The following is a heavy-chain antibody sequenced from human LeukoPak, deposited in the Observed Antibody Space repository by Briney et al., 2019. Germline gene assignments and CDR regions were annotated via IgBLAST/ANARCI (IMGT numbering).Heavy chain of an antibody. Sequence: ASVKVSCKASGYSFTGYYIHWVRQAPGEGLEWMGWINPNNGGTNYARQFHGRVTMTRDTSISTAYVELSSLTSDDTAVYYCARGFCSAGDCFEIDYWGQGTLVTVSS. CDR1: GYSFTGYY. D-gene: IGHD2-15*01. V-gene: IGHV1-2*02. CDR2: INPNNGGT. CDR3: ARGFCSAGDCFEIDY. J-gene: IGHJ4*02.